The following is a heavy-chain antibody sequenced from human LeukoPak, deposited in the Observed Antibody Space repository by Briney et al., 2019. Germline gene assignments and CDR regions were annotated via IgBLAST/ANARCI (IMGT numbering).Heavy chain of an antibody. CDR2: IYSGGST. CDR3: ASLLTYSSGWSDYFEY. V-gene: IGHV3-53*01. CDR1: GFTVSSNY. J-gene: IGHJ4*02. D-gene: IGHD6-19*01. Sequence: PGGSLRLSCAASGFTVSSNYMSWVRQAPGKGLEWVSVIYSGGSTYYADSVKGRFTISRDNSKNTLYLQMNSLRAEDTAVYYCASLLTYSSGWSDYFEYWGQGTLVTVSS.